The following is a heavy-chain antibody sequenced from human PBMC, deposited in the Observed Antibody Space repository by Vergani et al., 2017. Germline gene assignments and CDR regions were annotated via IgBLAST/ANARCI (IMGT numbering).Heavy chain of an antibody. Sequence: QVQLVESGGGVVQPGRSLRLSCAASGFTFSSYAMHWVRQAPGKGLEWVAVISYDGSNKYYADSVKGRFTISRDNSKNTLYLQMNSLRAEDTAVYYCARDGNAFDIWGQGTMVTVSS. CDR1: GFTFSSYA. J-gene: IGHJ3*02. V-gene: IGHV3-30-3*01. CDR2: ISYDGSNK. CDR3: ARDGNAFDI.